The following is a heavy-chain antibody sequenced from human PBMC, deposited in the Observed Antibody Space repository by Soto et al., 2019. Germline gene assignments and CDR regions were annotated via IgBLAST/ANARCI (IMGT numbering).Heavy chain of an antibody. V-gene: IGHV1-8*01. CDR1: GYTFTSYD. Sequence: QVQLVQSGAEVKKPGASVKVSCKASGYTFTSYDINWVRQATGQGLEWMGWMNPNSGNTGYAQKFQGRVTMTRNPSISTAYMELSSLRSEDTAVYYCAREVRYCSSPSCRNWFDPWGQGTLVTVSS. CDR2: MNPNSGNT. CDR3: AREVRYCSSPSCRNWFDP. J-gene: IGHJ5*02. D-gene: IGHD2-2*01.